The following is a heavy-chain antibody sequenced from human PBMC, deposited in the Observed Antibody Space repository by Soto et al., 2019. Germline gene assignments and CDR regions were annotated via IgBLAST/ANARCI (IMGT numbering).Heavy chain of an antibody. D-gene: IGHD6-19*01. J-gene: IGHJ4*02. CDR2: ISAYNGNT. V-gene: IGHV1-18*04. Sequence: ASVKVSCKAAGYTFTSYGISWVRRAPGQGLEWMGWISAYNGNTNYAQKLQGRVTMTTDTSTSTAYMELRSLRSDDTAVYYCARDQIVDSSGWHYWGQGTLVPVSS. CDR1: GYTFTSYG. CDR3: ARDQIVDSSGWHY.